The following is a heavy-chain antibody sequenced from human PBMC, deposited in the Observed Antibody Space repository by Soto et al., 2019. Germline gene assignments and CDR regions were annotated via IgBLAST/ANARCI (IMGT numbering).Heavy chain of an antibody. D-gene: IGHD5-18*01. CDR3: ARGPRYSYGYSVYYYYYGMDV. CDR2: INHSGST. CDR1: GGSLSGVY. V-gene: IGHV4-34*01. J-gene: IGHJ6*02. Sequence: QVQLQQWGAGLLKPSETLSLTCVVYGGSLSGVYWTWIRQPPGKGLEWIGEINHSGSTNYSPSLESRVTISLDTSNNQFSLKLSSVTAADTAVYYCARGPRYSYGYSVYYYYYGMDVWGQGTTVTVSS.